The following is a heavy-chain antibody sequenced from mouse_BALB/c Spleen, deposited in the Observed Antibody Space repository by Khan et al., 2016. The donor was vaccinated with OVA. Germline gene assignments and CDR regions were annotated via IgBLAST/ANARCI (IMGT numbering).Heavy chain of an antibody. Sequence: VQLQQSGAELARPGASVKMSCKASGYTFSSHTMHWVKQRPGQGLEWIGYINPRSGYTQYNQKFNDKATLTADISSSTAYMKLSSLTSEDSAGYYCARRTTEYALDYWGQGTSVTVSS. CDR1: GYTFSSHT. V-gene: IGHV1-4*01. J-gene: IGHJ4*01. CDR2: INPRSGYT. D-gene: IGHD2-14*01. CDR3: ARRTTEYALDY.